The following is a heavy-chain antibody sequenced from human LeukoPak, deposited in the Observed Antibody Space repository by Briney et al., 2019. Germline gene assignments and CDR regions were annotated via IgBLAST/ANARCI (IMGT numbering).Heavy chain of an antibody. D-gene: IGHD2-15*01. CDR2: INPNTGDT. CDR3: ASYPRYVSSPPFDY. V-gene: IGHV1-2*02. CDR1: GYTFTGYY. Sequence: GASVKVSCKASGYTFTGYYMHWVRQAPGQGLEWMGWINPNTGDTKYAQNFQGRVTMTRGTTISTAYMELTRLTFDDTAVYYCASYPRYVSSPPFDYWGQGTLVTVSS. J-gene: IGHJ4*02.